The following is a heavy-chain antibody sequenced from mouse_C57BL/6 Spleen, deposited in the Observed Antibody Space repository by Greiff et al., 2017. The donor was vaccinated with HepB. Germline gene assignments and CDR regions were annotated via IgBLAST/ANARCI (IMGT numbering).Heavy chain of an antibody. V-gene: IGHV1-39*01. J-gene: IGHJ3*01. CDR2: INPNYGTT. D-gene: IGHD2-2*01. CDR1: GYSFTDYN. Sequence: VHVKQSGPELVKPGASVKISCKASGYSFTDYNMNWVKQSNGKSLEWIGVINPNYGTTSYNQKFKGKATLTVDQSSSTAYMQLNSLTSEDSAVYYCARGIYYGYDVAYWGQGTLVTVSA. CDR3: ARGIYYGYDVAY.